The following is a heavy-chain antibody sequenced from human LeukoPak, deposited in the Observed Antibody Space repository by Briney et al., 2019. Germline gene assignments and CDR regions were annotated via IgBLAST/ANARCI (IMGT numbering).Heavy chain of an antibody. CDR1: GFTFSSYS. CDR2: ISSSSYI. Sequence: PGGSLRLSCAASGFTFSSYSMNWVRQAPGKGLEWVSSISSSSYIYYADSVKGRFTISRDNAKNSLYLQMNSLRAEDTAVYYCAREGQQWLVYFDYWGQGTLVTVSS. D-gene: IGHD6-19*01. V-gene: IGHV3-21*01. J-gene: IGHJ4*02. CDR3: AREGQQWLVYFDY.